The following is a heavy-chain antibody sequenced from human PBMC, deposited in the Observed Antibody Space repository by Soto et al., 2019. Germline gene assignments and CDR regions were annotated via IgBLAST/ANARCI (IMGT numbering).Heavy chain of an antibody. D-gene: IGHD4-17*01. J-gene: IGHJ4*02. Sequence: ASVKVSCKASGGTFSSYTISWVRQAPGQGLEWMGRIIPILGIANYAQKFQGRVTITADKSTSTAYMELSSLRSEDTAVYYCARDLYGEVNFDYWGQGPLVTVPS. CDR1: GGTFSSYT. CDR3: ARDLYGEVNFDY. V-gene: IGHV1-69*02. CDR2: IIPILGIA.